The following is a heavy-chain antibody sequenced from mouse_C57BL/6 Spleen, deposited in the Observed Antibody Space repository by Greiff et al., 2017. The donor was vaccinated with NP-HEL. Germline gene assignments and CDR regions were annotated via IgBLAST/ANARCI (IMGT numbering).Heavy chain of an antibody. V-gene: IGHV1-15*01. Sequence: QVQLQQSGAELVRPGASVTLSCKASGYTFTDYEMHWVKQTPVHGLEWIGAIDPDTGGTAYNQKFKGKAILTADKSSSTAYMELRSLTSEDSAVYYCTRFYYGNYGLAMDYWGQGTSVTVSS. D-gene: IGHD2-1*01. CDR2: IDPDTGGT. J-gene: IGHJ4*01. CDR3: TRFYYGNYGLAMDY. CDR1: GYTFTDYE.